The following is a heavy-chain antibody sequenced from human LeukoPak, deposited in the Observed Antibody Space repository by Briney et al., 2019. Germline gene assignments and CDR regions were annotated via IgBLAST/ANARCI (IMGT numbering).Heavy chain of an antibody. Sequence: GGSLRLSCAASGFTFSSYGMHWVRQAPGKGLEWVAVISYDGSNKYYADSVKGRFTISRDNSKNTLYLQMNSLRAEDTAVYYCAKPQLRYFDWLPLDYWGQGTLVTVSS. V-gene: IGHV3-30*18. CDR1: GFTFSSYG. CDR3: AKPQLRYFDWLPLDY. D-gene: IGHD3-9*01. CDR2: ISYDGSNK. J-gene: IGHJ4*02.